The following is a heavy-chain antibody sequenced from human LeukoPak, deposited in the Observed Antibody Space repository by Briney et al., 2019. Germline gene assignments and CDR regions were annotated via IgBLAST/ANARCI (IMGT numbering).Heavy chain of an antibody. V-gene: IGHV3-21*01. CDR2: ISSSSSYI. Sequence: GGSLRLSCAASGFTFSSNSMNWVRQAPGKGLEWVASISSSSSYIYYADSVKGRFAISRDSAKNSLYLQMNSLRAEDTAVYYCACSGVAPFVRFDPWGQGTLVTVSS. CDR1: GFTFSSNS. CDR3: ACSGVAPFVRFDP. D-gene: IGHD2-15*01. J-gene: IGHJ5*02.